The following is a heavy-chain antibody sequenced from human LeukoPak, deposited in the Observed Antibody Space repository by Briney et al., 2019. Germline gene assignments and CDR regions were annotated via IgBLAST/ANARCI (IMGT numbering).Heavy chain of an antibody. V-gene: IGHV3-15*01. D-gene: IGHD2/OR15-2a*01. J-gene: IGHJ4*02. CDR3: TSDDPVNRS. CDR2: IKSKTNGGTT. Sequence: TGGALRLSCAAPGFSFNNAWMSWVRQAPGKGLEWVVRIKSKTNGGTTDYAAPVKGRFTISREDSKNMLFLQMNTLKTEDTAVYYCTSDDPVNRSWGKGTLVTVSS. CDR1: GFSFNNAW.